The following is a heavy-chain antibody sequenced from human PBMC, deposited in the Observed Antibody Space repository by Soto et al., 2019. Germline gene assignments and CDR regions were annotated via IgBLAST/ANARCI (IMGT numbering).Heavy chain of an antibody. CDR3: ARGGLAARKGRWFDP. CDR2: IHYSGST. Sequence: SETVSLTATVSGDSISSYYWGWIRQPPGKGLEWIGYIHYSGSTDYNPSLKSRVTISVDTPKNQFSLKVNSMTAADTAVYYCARGGLAARKGRWFDPWGQGTLVTVSS. J-gene: IGHJ5*02. D-gene: IGHD6-6*01. V-gene: IGHV4-59*01. CDR1: GDSISSYY.